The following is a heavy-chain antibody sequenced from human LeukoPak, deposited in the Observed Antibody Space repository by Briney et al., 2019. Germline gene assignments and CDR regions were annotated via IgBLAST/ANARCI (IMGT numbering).Heavy chain of an antibody. CDR3: ARGRWAVAIVYDAFDI. CDR1: GGSISSGSYY. CDR2: IYTSGST. D-gene: IGHD6-19*01. V-gene: IGHV4-61*02. Sequence: SQTLSLTCTVSGGSISSGSYYWSWIRQPAGKGLEWIGRIYTSGSTNYNPSLKSRVTISVDTSKNQFSLKLSSVTAADTAVYYCARGRWAVAIVYDAFDIWGQGTMVTVSS. J-gene: IGHJ3*02.